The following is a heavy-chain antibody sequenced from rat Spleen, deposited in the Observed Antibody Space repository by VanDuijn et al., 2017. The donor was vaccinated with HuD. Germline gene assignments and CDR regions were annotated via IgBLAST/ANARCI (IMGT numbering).Heavy chain of an antibody. V-gene: IGHV5-46*01. Sequence: EVQLVESGGDLVQPGRSMKLSCAASGFTFSSFPMAWVRQAPTKGLEWVATISTRGGSTYYRDSVKGRFTISRDNTKVTLYLQMNSLRSEDTATYYCARPHNYRYVMDAWGQGASVTVSS. J-gene: IGHJ4*01. D-gene: IGHD1-10*01. CDR1: GFTFSSFP. CDR2: ISTRGGST. CDR3: ARPHNYRYVMDA.